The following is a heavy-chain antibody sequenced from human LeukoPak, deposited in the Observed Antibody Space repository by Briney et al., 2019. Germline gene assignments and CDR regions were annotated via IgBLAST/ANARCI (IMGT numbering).Heavy chain of an antibody. Sequence: GSSVKVSCKASGGTFSSYAISWVRQAPGQGLEWMGGIIPIFGTANYAQKFQGRVTITADESTSTAYMELSSLRSEDTAVYYCARNNGLYCSSTSCYYFDYWGQGTLVTVSS. CDR2: IIPIFGTA. D-gene: IGHD2-2*01. J-gene: IGHJ4*02. CDR3: ARNNGLYCSSTSCYYFDY. CDR1: GGTFSSYA. V-gene: IGHV1-69*01.